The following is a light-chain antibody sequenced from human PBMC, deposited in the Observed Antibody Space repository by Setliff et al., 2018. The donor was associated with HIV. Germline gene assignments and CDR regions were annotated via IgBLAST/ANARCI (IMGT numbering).Light chain of an antibody. CDR3: CSYAGSSTYV. J-gene: IGLJ1*01. CDR2: EVS. CDR1: SSDVGSYNL. Sequence: QSVLTQPASVPGSPGQSITLSCTGTSSDVGSYNLVSWYQHHPGKAPKLMIYEVSKRPSGVSNRFSGSKSGNTASLTISGLQAEDEADYYCCSYAGSSTYVFGTGTKVTV. V-gene: IGLV2-23*02.